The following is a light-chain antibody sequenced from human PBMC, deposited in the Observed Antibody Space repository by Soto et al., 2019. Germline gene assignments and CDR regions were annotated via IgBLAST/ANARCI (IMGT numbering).Light chain of an antibody. CDR2: DAS. Sequence: DIQMTQSPSTLSASVGDRVTITCRASQSISSWLAWYQQKPGKAPKLLNYDASSLESGVPSRFSGSGSGTEFTLTIRSLQPDDFATYYCQQYNSYWTFGQGTKVEIK. CDR1: QSISSW. J-gene: IGKJ1*01. V-gene: IGKV1-5*01. CDR3: QQYNSYWT.